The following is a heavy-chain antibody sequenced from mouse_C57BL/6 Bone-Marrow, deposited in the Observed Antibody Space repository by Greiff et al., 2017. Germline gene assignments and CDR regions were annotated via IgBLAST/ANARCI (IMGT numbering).Heavy chain of an antibody. CDR2: FHPYNDDT. Sequence: QVQLQQSGAELVKPGASVKMSCKASGYTFTTYPIEWMKQNHGKSLEWIGNFHPYNDDTKYNEKFKGKATLTVEKSSSTVYLELSRLTSDDSAVYYCARGASYGSSPYWYFDVWGTGTTVTVSS. D-gene: IGHD1-1*01. J-gene: IGHJ1*03. CDR3: ARGASYGSSPYWYFDV. V-gene: IGHV1-47*01. CDR1: GYTFTTYP.